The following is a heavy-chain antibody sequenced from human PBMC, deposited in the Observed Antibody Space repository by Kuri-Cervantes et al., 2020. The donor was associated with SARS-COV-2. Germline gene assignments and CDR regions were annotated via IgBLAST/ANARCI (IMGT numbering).Heavy chain of an antibody. CDR2: INPNSGVT. Sequence: ASVKVSCKASGYTFTGYYMHWVRQAPGQGLEWMGWINPNSGVTNYAQKFQGRVTMTRDTSISTAYMELSRLRSDDTAVYYCARGNGDWGLDYWGQGTLVTVSS. CDR3: ARGNGDWGLDY. D-gene: IGHD7-27*01. V-gene: IGHV1-2*02. J-gene: IGHJ4*02. CDR1: GYTFTGYY.